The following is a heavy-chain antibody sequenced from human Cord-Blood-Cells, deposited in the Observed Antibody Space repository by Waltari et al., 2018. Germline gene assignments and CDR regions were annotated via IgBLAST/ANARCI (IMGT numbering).Heavy chain of an antibody. V-gene: IGHV4-39*01. Sequence: QLQLQESGPGLVKPSETLSLTCTVSGGSISSSSYYWGWLRPPPGKGLEWIGSIYYIGSTYYNPSLKSRVTISVDTSKNQFSLKLSSVTAADTAVYYCARLVAVAGLGPLDAFDIWGQGTMVTVSS. J-gene: IGHJ3*02. CDR1: GGSISSSSYY. CDR3: ARLVAVAGLGPLDAFDI. D-gene: IGHD6-19*01. CDR2: IYYIGST.